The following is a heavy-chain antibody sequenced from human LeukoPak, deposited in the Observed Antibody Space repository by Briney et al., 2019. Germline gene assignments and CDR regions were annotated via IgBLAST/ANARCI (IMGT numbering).Heavy chain of an antibody. J-gene: IGHJ4*02. Sequence: SETLTLTCAVYGGSFSGYYWSWIRQPPGKGLEWIGEINHSGSTNYNPSLKSRVTISVDTSKNQFSLKLSSVTAADTAVCYCARGRAARGGLRLGELSFPFDYWGQGTLVTVSS. V-gene: IGHV4-34*01. CDR3: ARGRAARGGLRLGELSFPFDY. CDR2: INHSGST. D-gene: IGHD3-16*02. CDR1: GGSFSGYY.